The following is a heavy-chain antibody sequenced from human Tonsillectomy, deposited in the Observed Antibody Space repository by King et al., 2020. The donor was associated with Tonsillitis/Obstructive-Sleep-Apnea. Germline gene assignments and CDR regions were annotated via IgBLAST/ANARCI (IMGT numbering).Heavy chain of an antibody. Sequence: QLVQSGAEVKKPGSSVKVSCKASGGTFSSYAISWVRQAPGQGLEWMGGIIPIFGTANYAQKFQGRVTITADESTSTAYMELSSLRSKDTAVYYCANWNYDGRSEYFQHWGQGTLVTVSS. CDR2: IIPIFGTA. CDR1: GGTFSSYA. D-gene: IGHD1-7*01. V-gene: IGHV1-69*01. J-gene: IGHJ1*01. CDR3: ANWNYDGRSEYFQH.